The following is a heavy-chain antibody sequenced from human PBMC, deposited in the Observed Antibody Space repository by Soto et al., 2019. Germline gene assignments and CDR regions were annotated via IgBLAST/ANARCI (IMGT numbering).Heavy chain of an antibody. CDR3: VKDKSINWYSGHFRH. Sequence: EVQLVESGGGLVQPGRSLRLSCAASGFTFDDYAMHWVRQVPGKGLEWVSGINWNSGSIGYGDSVKGRFAISRDNAKNSLHLQMNSLSAEDTAFYYGVKDKSINWYSGHFRHWGQGTLVTVSS. V-gene: IGHV3-9*01. D-gene: IGHD6-13*01. CDR1: GFTFDDYA. CDR2: INWNSGSI. J-gene: IGHJ1*01.